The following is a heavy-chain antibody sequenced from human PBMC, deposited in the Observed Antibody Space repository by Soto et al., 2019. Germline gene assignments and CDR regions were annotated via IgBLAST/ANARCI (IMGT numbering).Heavy chain of an antibody. Sequence: SETLSLTCTVSGGSISSYYWSWIRQPPGKGLEWIGYIYYSGSTNYNPSLKSRVTISVDTSKNQFSLKLSSVTAADTAVYYCARGGSVGYDFWSGYPDRAFDIWGQGTMVTVSS. J-gene: IGHJ3*02. CDR3: ARGGSVGYDFWSGYPDRAFDI. CDR1: GGSISSYY. V-gene: IGHV4-59*01. CDR2: IYYSGST. D-gene: IGHD3-3*01.